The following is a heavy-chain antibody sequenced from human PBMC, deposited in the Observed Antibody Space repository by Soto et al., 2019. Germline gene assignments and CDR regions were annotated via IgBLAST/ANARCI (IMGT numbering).Heavy chain of an antibody. J-gene: IGHJ4*02. CDR3: SRVDPGETSPFDH. CDR1: GYIFTSSY. CDR2: INPFDGSR. D-gene: IGHD3-10*01. V-gene: IGHV1-46*03. Sequence: GASVKVSCKASGYIFTSSYIHWGRQAPGQRLEGMGWINPFDGSRMFAQSFQGRVTMTRDTSTSTVYMEVSSLRSEDTAVYYCSRVDPGETSPFDHWGQGTLVTVSS.